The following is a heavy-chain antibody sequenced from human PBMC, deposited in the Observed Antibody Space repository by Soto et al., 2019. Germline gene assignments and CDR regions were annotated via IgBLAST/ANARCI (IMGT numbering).Heavy chain of an antibody. V-gene: IGHV5-10-1*01. CDR3: ARHLGGKTSGPPSHYYYYYGMDV. J-gene: IGHJ6*02. CDR2: IGPSDSYT. D-gene: IGHD1-26*01. Sequence: GESLKISCKGSGYSFTSYWISWVRQMPGKGLEWMGRIGPSDSYTNYSPSFQGHVTISADKSISTAYLQWSSLKASDTAMYYCARHLGGKTSGPPSHYYYYYGMDVWGRGTTVTVSS. CDR1: GYSFTSYW.